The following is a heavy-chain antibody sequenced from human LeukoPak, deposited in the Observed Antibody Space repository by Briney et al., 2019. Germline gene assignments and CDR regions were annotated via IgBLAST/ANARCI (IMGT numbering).Heavy chain of an antibody. Sequence: SQTLSLTCVISGDSVSSNSATWNWIRQSPSRGPEWLGRTYYRSKWYNDFVVSMKSRVTINPDTSKNQFSLQLNSVTPEDTAVYYCARDPAYTTGWTKNAFDIWGQGTMVTVSS. CDR3: ARDPAYTTGWTKNAFDI. D-gene: IGHD6-19*01. V-gene: IGHV6-1*01. J-gene: IGHJ3*02. CDR2: TYYRSKWYN. CDR1: GDSVSSNSAT.